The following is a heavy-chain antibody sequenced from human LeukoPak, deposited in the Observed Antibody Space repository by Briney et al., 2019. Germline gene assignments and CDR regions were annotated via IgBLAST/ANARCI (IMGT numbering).Heavy chain of an antibody. Sequence: PSETLSLTCTTSGVSINRFYWSWVRQPPGKGLEWIGNIYNGVPTYFNPSLKSRVTISVDTSKNQFSLNLTSVTAADTAVYYCVRTTGWPGFDYWGRGILVTVSS. CDR3: VRTTGWPGFDY. V-gene: IGHV4-4*09. D-gene: IGHD1-1*01. CDR1: GVSINRFY. J-gene: IGHJ4*02. CDR2: IYNGVPT.